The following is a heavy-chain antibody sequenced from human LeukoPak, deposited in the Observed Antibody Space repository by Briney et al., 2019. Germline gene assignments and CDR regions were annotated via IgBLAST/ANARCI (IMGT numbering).Heavy chain of an antibody. CDR3: HPLAYISN. D-gene: IGHD3-3*02. CDR1: GFTFSSRW. Sequence: PGGSLRLSCEVSGFTFSSRWMHWVRHVPGKGLVWVAVVKTDGTTSYADSVKGRFTASRDNATSTLYLQMSSLRVEDTAVYYCHPLAYISNWGQGTLVAVSS. V-gene: IGHV3-74*01. CDR2: VKTDGTT. J-gene: IGHJ4*02.